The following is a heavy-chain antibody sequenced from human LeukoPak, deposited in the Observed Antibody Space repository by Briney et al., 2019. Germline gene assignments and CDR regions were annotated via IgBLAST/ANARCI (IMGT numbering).Heavy chain of an antibody. J-gene: IGHJ3*01. CDR1: GFTFSSYG. CDR2: ISGSGANA. Sequence: GGSLRLSCAASGFTFSSYGMSWVRQAPGKGLEGVSAISGSGANAYYADSVKGRFTMIRDNSKNTLDLQMNSLRAEDTAVYYCAKHLQGYCSRSNCYARAFDVWGQGTMVTVSS. CDR3: AKHLQGYCSRSNCYARAFDV. D-gene: IGHD2-2*01. V-gene: IGHV3-23*01.